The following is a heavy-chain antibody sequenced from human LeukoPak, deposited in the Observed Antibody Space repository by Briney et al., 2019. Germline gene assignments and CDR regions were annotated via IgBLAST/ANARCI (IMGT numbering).Heavy chain of an antibody. Sequence: PGRSLRLSCAASGFTFTSYAMHWVRQAPGKGLEWVSVISYDGSNKYYADSVKGRFTISRDNSKNTLYLQMNSLRAEDTAVYYCAKGGAHYDFWSGYTNDYWGQGTLVTVSS. V-gene: IGHV3-30-3*01. J-gene: IGHJ4*02. CDR3: AKGGAHYDFWSGYTNDY. D-gene: IGHD3-3*01. CDR2: ISYDGSNK. CDR1: GFTFTSYA.